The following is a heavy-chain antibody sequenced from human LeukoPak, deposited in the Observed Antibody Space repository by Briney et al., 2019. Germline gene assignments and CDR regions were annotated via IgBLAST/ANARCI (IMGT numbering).Heavy chain of an antibody. J-gene: IGHJ5*02. V-gene: IGHV1-69*04. CDR2: IIPILGIA. CDR3: AREPLVVGALNWFDP. D-gene: IGHD1-26*01. CDR1: GGTFSSYA. Sequence: SVKVSCKASGGTFSSYAISWVRQAPGQGLEWMGRIIPILGIANYAQKFQGRVTITADKSTSTAYMELSSLRSEDTAVYYCAREPLVVGALNWFDPWGQGTLVTVSS.